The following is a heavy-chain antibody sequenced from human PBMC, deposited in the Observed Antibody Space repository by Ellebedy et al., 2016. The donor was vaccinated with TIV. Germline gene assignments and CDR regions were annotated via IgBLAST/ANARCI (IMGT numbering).Heavy chain of an antibody. CDR1: GYTFTGYY. Sequence: ASVKVSCKASGYTFTGYYMHWVRQAPGQGLEWMGWINPYSAVTKYAENFQGRMTMTRDTSINTAHMELTMLTSYDTAVYYCARGSRTGFYNGLDVWGQGTTVSVSS. V-gene: IGHV1-2*02. CDR2: INPYSAVT. CDR3: ARGSRTGFYNGLDV. J-gene: IGHJ6*02.